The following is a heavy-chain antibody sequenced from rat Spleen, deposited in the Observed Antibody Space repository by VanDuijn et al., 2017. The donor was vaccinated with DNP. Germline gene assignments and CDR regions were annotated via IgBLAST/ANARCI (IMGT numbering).Heavy chain of an antibody. D-gene: IGHD1-11*01. CDR2: INKDSSTI. J-gene: IGHJ3*01. V-gene: IGHV4-2*01. CDR1: GLNFSDYW. CDR3: ARLGWHGWFAY. Sequence: EVKLVESGGGLVQPGRSLKLSCVASGLNFSDYWMGWVRQAPGKGLEWIGEINKDSSTINYSPSLKDKFTISRDNAQNTLYLQMSKLGSEDTAIYYCARLGWHGWFAYWGQGTLVTVSS.